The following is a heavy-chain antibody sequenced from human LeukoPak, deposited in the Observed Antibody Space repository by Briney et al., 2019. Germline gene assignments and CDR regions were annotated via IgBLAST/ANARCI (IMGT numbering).Heavy chain of an antibody. CDR1: GGSISSYY. CDR3: ARDGPDYDILTGYYHLYYYYMDV. J-gene: IGHJ6*03. D-gene: IGHD3-9*01. Sequence: SETLSLTCTVPGGSISSYYWSWIRQPAGKGLEWIGRIYTSGSTNYNPSLKSRVTMSVDTSKNQFSLKLSSVTAADTAVYYCARDGPDYDILTGYYHLYYYYMDVWGKGTTVTVSS. V-gene: IGHV4-4*07. CDR2: IYTSGST.